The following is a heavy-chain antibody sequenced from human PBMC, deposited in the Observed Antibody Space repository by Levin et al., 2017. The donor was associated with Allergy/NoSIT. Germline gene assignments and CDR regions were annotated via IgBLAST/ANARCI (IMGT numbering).Heavy chain of an antibody. V-gene: IGHV4-31*03. CDR1: GGSFSSADHY. J-gene: IGHJ6*02. D-gene: IGHD3-10*01. CDR2: IFYSGST. CDR3: ARTIRVRGAGRNFDRGMDV. Sequence: PSQTLSLTCTVSGGSFSSADHYWPWIRQHPGKCLEWIGNIFYSGSTYYNTSLNGRISMSLDKSENQFSLNLSSVTAADTAVYYCARTIRVRGAGRNFDRGMDVWGQGTTVTVSS.